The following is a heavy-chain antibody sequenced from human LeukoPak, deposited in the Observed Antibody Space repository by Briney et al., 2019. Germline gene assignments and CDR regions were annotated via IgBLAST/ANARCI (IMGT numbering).Heavy chain of an antibody. CDR3: AKDLGYYGSITYFDY. Sequence: GGSLRLSCAASGFTFSSYAMGWVRQAPGKGLEWVSAISGSGGSTYYADSVKGRFTISRDNSKNTLYLQMNSLRAEDTAVYYCAKDLGYYGSITYFDYWGQGTLVTVSS. CDR1: GFTFSSYA. D-gene: IGHD3-10*01. J-gene: IGHJ4*02. V-gene: IGHV3-23*01. CDR2: ISGSGGST.